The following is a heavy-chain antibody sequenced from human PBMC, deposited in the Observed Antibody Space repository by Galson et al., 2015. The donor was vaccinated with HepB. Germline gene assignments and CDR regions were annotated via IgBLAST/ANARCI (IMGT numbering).Heavy chain of an antibody. D-gene: IGHD2-2*01. CDR2: IIPIFGKA. CDR1: GGAFSSYA. CDR3: ARGVGSGGDITSCYFY. Sequence: SVKVSCKASGGAFSSYAIGWVRQAPGQGLEWMGGIIPIFGKANYAQKFQGRVTITADESTSTAYMELSSLRYEDTAVYYCARGVGSGGDITSCYFYWGQGTLVTVSS. V-gene: IGHV1-69*13. J-gene: IGHJ4*02.